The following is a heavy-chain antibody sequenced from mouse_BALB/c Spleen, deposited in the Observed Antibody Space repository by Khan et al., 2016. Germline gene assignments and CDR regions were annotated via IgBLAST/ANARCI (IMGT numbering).Heavy chain of an antibody. CDR3: ARYYGSRNWFAY. Sequence: EVELVESGGGLVQPGGYLKLSCAASGFTFSSYTMSWVRQTPEKRLAWVAYISNGGGSTYYPDTVQGRFTISRDNAKQTLYLQMRSLTSAYTAMYYCARYYGSRNWFAYLGQGTLFTVSA. J-gene: IGHJ3*01. CDR1: GFTFSSYT. D-gene: IGHD1-1*01. V-gene: IGHV5-12-2*01. CDR2: ISNGGGST.